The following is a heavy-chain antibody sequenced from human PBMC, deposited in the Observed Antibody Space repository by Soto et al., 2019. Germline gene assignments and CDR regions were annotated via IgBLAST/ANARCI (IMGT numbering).Heavy chain of an antibody. J-gene: IGHJ4*02. CDR3: ARDRDYYDYVWGSYRYTSVGFDY. CDR2: IYTSGST. Sequence: SETLSVTXTVSAGSISSYYLSWIPQPAGKGLEWIGRIYTSGSTNYNPSLKSRVTMSVDTSKNQFSLKLSSVTAADTAVYYCARDRDYYDYVWGSYRYTSVGFDYWGQGTLVTV. CDR1: AGSISSYY. D-gene: IGHD3-16*02. V-gene: IGHV4-4*07.